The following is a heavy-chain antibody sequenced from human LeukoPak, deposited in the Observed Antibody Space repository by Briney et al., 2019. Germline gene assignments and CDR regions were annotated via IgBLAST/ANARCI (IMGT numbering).Heavy chain of an antibody. J-gene: IGHJ4*02. D-gene: IGHD5-18*01. CDR3: ARDQGYRETPFDY. CDR2: ISGTGGRT. Sequence: GGSLRLSCAASGFTFSSHGMNWVRQAPGKGLEWVSGISGTGGRTYYADSVKGRFTTSRDNAKNSLYLQMNSLRAEDTALYYCARDQGYRETPFDYWGQGTLVTVSS. V-gene: IGHV3-23*01. CDR1: GFTFSSHG.